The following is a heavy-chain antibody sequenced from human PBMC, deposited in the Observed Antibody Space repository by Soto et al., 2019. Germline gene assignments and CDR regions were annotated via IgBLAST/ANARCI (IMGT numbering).Heavy chain of an antibody. CDR3: VKDYGSSWARDFDH. CDR1: GFTFSSYG. V-gene: IGHV3-30*18. Sequence: QVQLVESGGGVVQPGRSLRLSCAASGFTFSSYGMHWVRQAPGKGLEWVAVISYDGSNKYYADSVKGRFTISRDNSKSARYLQMNCLRAKDTAVYYCVKDYGSSWARDFDHWGQGTLVTVS. CDR2: ISYDGSNK. J-gene: IGHJ4*02. D-gene: IGHD6-13*01.